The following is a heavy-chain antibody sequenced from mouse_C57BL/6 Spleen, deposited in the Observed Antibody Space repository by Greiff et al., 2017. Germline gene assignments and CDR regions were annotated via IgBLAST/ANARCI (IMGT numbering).Heavy chain of an antibody. V-gene: IGHV3-6*01. Sequence: VQLQQSGPGLVKPSQSLSLTCSVTGYSITSGYYWNWIRQFPGNKLEWMGYISYDGSNNYNPSLKNRISITRDTSKNQFFLKLNSVTTEDTATYYCASDPPFAYWGQGTLVTVSA. CDR3: ASDPPFAY. CDR2: ISYDGSN. J-gene: IGHJ3*01. CDR1: GYSITSGYY.